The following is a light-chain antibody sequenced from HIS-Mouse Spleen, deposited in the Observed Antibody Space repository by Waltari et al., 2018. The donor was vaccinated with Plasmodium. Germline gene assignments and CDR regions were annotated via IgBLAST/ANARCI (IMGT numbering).Light chain of an antibody. Sequence: EIVLTQSPATLSVSPGESATLSCRAMQSVSSNLAWYQQKPGQAPRLLIYGASTRATGIPARFSGSGSGTEFTLTISSLQSEDFAVYYCQQYNNWSFTFGPGTKVDIK. CDR3: QQYNNWSFT. CDR1: QSVSSN. CDR2: GAS. J-gene: IGKJ3*01. V-gene: IGKV3-15*01.